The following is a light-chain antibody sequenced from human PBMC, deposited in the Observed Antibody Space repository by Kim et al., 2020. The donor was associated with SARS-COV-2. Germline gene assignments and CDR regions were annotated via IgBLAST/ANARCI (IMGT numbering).Light chain of an antibody. Sequence: QSVLTQPPSVSGAPGQRVTISCTGSSSNIGAGYDVHWYQQLPGTAPKLLIYGNSNRPSGVPDRFSGSKSCTSVSLAITGLQAEDEADYYCQSYDSSLSGSVFGGGTKLTVL. J-gene: IGLJ2*01. CDR2: GNS. CDR1: SSNIGAGYD. CDR3: QSYDSSLSGSV. V-gene: IGLV1-40*01.